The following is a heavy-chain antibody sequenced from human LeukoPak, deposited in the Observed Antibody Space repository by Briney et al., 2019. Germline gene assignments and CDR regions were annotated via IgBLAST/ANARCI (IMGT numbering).Heavy chain of an antibody. D-gene: IGHD2-15*01. V-gene: IGHV1-2*06. CDR3: ARGYFRGYYFDY. J-gene: IGHJ4*02. CDR1: GYTFTGYY. Sequence: ASVKVSCKASGYTFTGYYMHWVRQAPGQGLEWMGRLNPNSGGTNYAQKFQGRVTMTRDTSISTAYMELSRLRSDDTAVYYCARGYFRGYYFDYWGQGTLVTVSS. CDR2: LNPNSGGT.